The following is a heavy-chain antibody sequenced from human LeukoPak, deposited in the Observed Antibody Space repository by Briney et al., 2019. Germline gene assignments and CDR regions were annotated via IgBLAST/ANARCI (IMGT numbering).Heavy chain of an antibody. CDR3: ARSNGGPNWSDP. CDR1: GGSISSYY. J-gene: IGHJ5*02. D-gene: IGHD4-23*01. V-gene: IGHV4-59*01. CDR2: IYYSGST. Sequence: PSETLSLTCTVSGGSISSYYWSWIRQPPGKGLEWIGYIYYSGSTNYNPSLKSRVTISVDTSKNQFSLKLSSVTAADTAVYYCARSNGGPNWSDPWGQGTLVTVSS.